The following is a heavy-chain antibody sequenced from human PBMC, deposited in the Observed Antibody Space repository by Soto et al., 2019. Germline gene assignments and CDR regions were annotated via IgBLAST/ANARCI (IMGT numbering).Heavy chain of an antibody. J-gene: IGHJ5*01. D-gene: IGHD6-13*01. Sequence: QVHLVQSAAEVKKPGASVKVSCKTSGYSFTNYGISWVRQAPGQGLQWMGWISVYYGYSNYAQKFQDRVTLTTDTSRTPPYMEPRHLRSPATALYYCARNSTPWSAFWGQGTLVTVSS. CDR3: ARNSTPWSAF. V-gene: IGHV1-18*01. CDR2: ISVYYGYS. CDR1: GYSFTNYG.